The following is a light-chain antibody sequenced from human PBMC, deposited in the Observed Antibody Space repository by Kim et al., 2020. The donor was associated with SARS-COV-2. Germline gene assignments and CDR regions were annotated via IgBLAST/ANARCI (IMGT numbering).Light chain of an antibody. Sequence: DIQMTQSPSSLSTSVGDRVTITCRASQGISHYLAWYQQKPGKVPKLLIYAASILQSGVPSRFSGSGSGTDFTLTISSLQPEDVATYYCQTYNGPFHTFGQGTKLDI. CDR1: QGISHY. CDR2: AAS. J-gene: IGKJ2*01. V-gene: IGKV1-27*01. CDR3: QTYNGPFHT.